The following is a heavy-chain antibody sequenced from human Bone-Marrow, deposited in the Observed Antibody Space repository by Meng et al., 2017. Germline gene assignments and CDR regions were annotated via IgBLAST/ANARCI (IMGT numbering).Heavy chain of an antibody. D-gene: IGHD4-17*01. V-gene: IGHV3-30*04. J-gene: IGHJ4*02. CDR2: IPHDGSKK. CDR1: GFTFSSSA. CDR3: ARGDYLYYFDY. Sequence: QVHVVELGGGGVQPGRSLRLSCEASGFTFSSSAMHWVRQAPGKGLEWVAFIPHDGSKKFYADSVEGRFSFSRDNSNNTVYLQMNSLRTEDTALYFCARGDYLYYFDYWGQGTLVTVSS.